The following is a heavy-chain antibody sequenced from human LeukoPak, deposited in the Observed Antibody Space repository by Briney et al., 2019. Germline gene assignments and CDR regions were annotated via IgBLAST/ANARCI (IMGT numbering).Heavy chain of an antibody. D-gene: IGHD3-22*01. Sequence: GGSLRLSCAASEFTFSNYVMNWVRQAPGKGLEWVSSIRQSGDITYYADSVKGRFTISRDNSKNTLYLQMNCLRAEDTAVYYCARDTDDSSGYYYAGGDYWGQGTLVTVSS. V-gene: IGHV3-23*01. CDR3: ARDTDDSSGYYYAGGDY. CDR2: IRQSGDIT. J-gene: IGHJ4*02. CDR1: EFTFSNYV.